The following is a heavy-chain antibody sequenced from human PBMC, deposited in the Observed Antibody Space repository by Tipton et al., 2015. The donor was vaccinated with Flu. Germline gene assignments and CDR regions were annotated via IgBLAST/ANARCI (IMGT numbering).Heavy chain of an antibody. CDR2: ISYDGSNK. J-gene: IGHJ4*02. CDR1: GFTFSSYG. V-gene: IGHV3-30*18. D-gene: IGHD2-15*01. CDR3: AKDPSYCSGGSCPHY. Sequence: SLRLSCAASGFTFSSYGMHWVRQAPGKGLEWVAVISYDGSNKYYADSVKGRFTISRDNSKNTLYLQINSLRAEDTAVYYCAKDPSYCSGGSCPHYWGQGTLVTVSS.